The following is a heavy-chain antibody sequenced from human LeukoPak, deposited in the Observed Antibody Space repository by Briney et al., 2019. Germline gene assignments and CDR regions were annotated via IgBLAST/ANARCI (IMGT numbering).Heavy chain of an antibody. CDR1: GYSISSGYY. CDR3: AREGSMTARPFVSIDY. Sequence: SETLSLTCAVSGYSISSGYYWGWIRQPPGKRQEWIGSFYHGGRTHYNPSLESRVSMSVDTSKNQFSLKLRSVTAADTAVYYCAREGSMTARPFVSIDYWGQGTLVTVSS. V-gene: IGHV4-38-2*02. D-gene: IGHD6-6*01. CDR2: FYHGGRT. J-gene: IGHJ4*02.